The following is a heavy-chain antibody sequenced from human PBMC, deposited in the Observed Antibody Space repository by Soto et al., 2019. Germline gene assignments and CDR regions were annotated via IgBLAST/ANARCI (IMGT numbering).Heavy chain of an antibody. Sequence: SETLSLTCAVSGGSISSGGYSWSWIRQPPGKGLEWIGYIYHSGSTYYNPSLKSRVTISVDRSKNQFSLKLSSVTAADTAVYYCAGASSKFWFQHWGQGTLVTVSS. V-gene: IGHV4-30-2*01. CDR1: GGSISSGGYS. D-gene: IGHD3-9*01. J-gene: IGHJ1*01. CDR2: IYHSGST. CDR3: AGASSKFWFQH.